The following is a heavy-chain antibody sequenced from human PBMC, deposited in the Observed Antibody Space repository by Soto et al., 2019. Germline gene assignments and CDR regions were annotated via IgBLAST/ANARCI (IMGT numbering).Heavy chain of an antibody. CDR2: INHSGST. V-gene: IGHV4-34*01. J-gene: IGHJ6*02. Sequence: SETLSLTCAVYGGSFSGYYWSWIRQPPGKGLEWIGEINHSGSTNYNPSLKSRVTISVDTSKNQFSLKPSSVTAADTAVYYCARMVGRFLEWLLSNYYYGMDVWGQGTTVTSP. CDR1: GGSFSGYY. D-gene: IGHD3-3*01. CDR3: ARMVGRFLEWLLSNYYYGMDV.